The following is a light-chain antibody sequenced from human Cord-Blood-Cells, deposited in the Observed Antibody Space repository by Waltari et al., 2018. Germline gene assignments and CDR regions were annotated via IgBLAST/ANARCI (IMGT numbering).Light chain of an antibody. Sequence: DIQMTHSPSSLSASVGDRVTITCRASQSISSYLNWYQQKPGKAPKLLIYAASSLQSGVPSMFSGSGSGTDFTLTISSLQPEDFATYYCQQSYSTPLTFGGGTKVEIK. CDR2: AAS. CDR1: QSISSY. V-gene: IGKV1-39*01. J-gene: IGKJ4*01. CDR3: QQSYSTPLT.